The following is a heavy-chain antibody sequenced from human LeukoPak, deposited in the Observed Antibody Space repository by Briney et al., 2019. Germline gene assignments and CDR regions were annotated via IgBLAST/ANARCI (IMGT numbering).Heavy chain of an antibody. CDR3: ATDGALGGLHTYYFDY. Sequence: ASVKVSCKVSGYTLTELSMHWVRQAPGKGLEWMGGFDPEDGETIYAQKFQGRVTMTEDTSTNTAYMELSSLRSEDTAVYYCATDGALGGLHTYYFDYWGQGTLVTVSS. D-gene: IGHD5-24*01. J-gene: IGHJ4*02. CDR2: FDPEDGET. V-gene: IGHV1-24*01. CDR1: GYTLTELS.